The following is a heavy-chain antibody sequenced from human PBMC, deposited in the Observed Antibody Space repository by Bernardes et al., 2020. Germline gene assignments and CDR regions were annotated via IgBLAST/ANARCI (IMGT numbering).Heavy chain of an antibody. CDR1: GFTFSSYS. J-gene: IGHJ4*02. D-gene: IGHD3-10*01. Sequence: GGSLRLSCAASGFTFSSYSMNWVRQAPGKGLEWVSYISSSSSTIYYADSVKGRFTISRDNAKNSLYLQMNSLRDEDTAVYYCARDPLPPKLLWFRELLLSYFDYWGQGTLVTVSS. CDR2: ISSSSSTI. V-gene: IGHV3-48*02. CDR3: ARDPLPPKLLWFRELLLSYFDY.